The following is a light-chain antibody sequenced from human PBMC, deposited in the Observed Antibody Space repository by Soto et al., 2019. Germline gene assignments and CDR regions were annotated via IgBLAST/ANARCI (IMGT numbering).Light chain of an antibody. V-gene: IGKV1-17*03. CDR3: LQHYNYPIT. CDR2: AAS. Sequence: DIQMTQSPSAMSASVGDRVTISCRASQDINNYLAWFQQKPGEVPKRLIYAASSLQIGVPSRFRAIGSGTEFTLTISGLKPEDFATYFCLQHYNYPITFGQGTRLEMK. CDR1: QDINNY. J-gene: IGKJ5*01.